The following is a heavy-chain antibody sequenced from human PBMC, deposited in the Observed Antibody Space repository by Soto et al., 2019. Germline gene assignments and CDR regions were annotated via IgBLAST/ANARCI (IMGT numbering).Heavy chain of an antibody. CDR3: ASLCLCGSHTQNSYYAFDA. D-gene: IGHD3-16*01. CDR1: GASVYTGSFY. V-gene: IGHV4-61*01. Sequence: SETLSLTCTVSGASVYTGSFYWSWIRQSPERGLEWIGYVYFGGVTNYNPSLKGRAIISEDTSKDQFSLTLASVTAADTAVYFCASLCLCGSHTQNSYYAFDARGQANVVTVSS. J-gene: IGHJ5*01. CDR2: VYFGGVT.